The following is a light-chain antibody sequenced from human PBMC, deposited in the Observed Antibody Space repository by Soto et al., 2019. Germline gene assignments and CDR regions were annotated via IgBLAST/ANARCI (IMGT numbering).Light chain of an antibody. J-gene: IGLJ2*01. V-gene: IGLV2-8*01. CDR2: EVS. CDR1: SSDVGGYNY. CDR3: SSYAGSNNLVV. Sequence: QSALTQPPSASGSPGQSVTISCTGTSSDVGGYNYVSWYQQHPGKAPKLMIYEVSKRPSGVPDRFSGSKSDNTASLTVSGLQAEDEADYYGSSYAGSNNLVVFGGGTKLTVL.